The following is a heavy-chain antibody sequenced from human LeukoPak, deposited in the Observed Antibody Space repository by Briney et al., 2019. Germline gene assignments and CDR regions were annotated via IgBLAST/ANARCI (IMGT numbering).Heavy chain of an antibody. CDR2: IFPSGGEI. J-gene: IGHJ6*04. D-gene: IGHD3-10*02. V-gene: IGHV3-23*01. CDR3: AELGITMIGGV. Sequence: GGSLRLSCAASGFTFSTFAMIWVRQPPGKGLEWVSSIFPSGGEIHYADSVRGRFTISRDNSKSTLSLQMNSLRAEDTAVYYCAELGITMIGGVWGKGTTVTISS. CDR1: GFTFSTFA.